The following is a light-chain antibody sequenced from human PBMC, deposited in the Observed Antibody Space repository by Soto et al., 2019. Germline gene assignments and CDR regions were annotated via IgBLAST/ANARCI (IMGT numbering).Light chain of an antibody. CDR3: QQYSSSPLT. CDR1: QGVNRYY. Sequence: ENVLTQSPGTLSLSPGERATLSCRASQGVNRYYLAWYQQKPGQAPRLLIYGASSRATGIPDRFSGSGSGTDFTLTISRLEPEDVDVYYCQQYSSSPLTLGGGTKVDI. J-gene: IGKJ4*01. CDR2: GAS. V-gene: IGKV3-20*01.